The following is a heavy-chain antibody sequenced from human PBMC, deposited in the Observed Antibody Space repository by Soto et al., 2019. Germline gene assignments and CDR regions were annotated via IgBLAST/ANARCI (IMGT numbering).Heavy chain of an antibody. J-gene: IGHJ6*02. CDR2: IYWDDDK. CDR1: GFSLSTSGVG. D-gene: IGHD2-15*01. V-gene: IGHV2-5*02. Sequence: QITLKESGPTLVKPTQTLTLTCTFSGFSLSTSGVGVAWIRQPPGKALEWLALIYWDDDKRYRPSLETRLTIXXXAXQNLVVLTFTNLASVDTATYYCAYLACSGGSCYWFAYFGMDVWGQWTTVTVSS. CDR3: AYLACSGGSCYWFAYFGMDV.